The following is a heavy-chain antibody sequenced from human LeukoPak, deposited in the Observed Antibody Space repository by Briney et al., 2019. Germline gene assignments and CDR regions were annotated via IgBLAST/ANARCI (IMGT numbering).Heavy chain of an antibody. CDR1: GFTFSNAW. CDR3: TTKPTLRGSGWLFDY. J-gene: IGHJ4*02. CDR2: IKSKTDGGTT. D-gene: IGHD6-19*01. V-gene: IGHV3-15*01. Sequence: PGGSLRLSCAASGFTFSNAWMSWVRQAPGKGLEWVGRIKSKTDGGTTDYAAPVKGRFTISRDDSKNTLYLQMNSLKTEDTAVYYCTTKPTLRGSGWLFDYWGQGTLVTVSS.